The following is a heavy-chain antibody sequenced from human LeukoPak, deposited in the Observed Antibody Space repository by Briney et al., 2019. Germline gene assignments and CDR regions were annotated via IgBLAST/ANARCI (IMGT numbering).Heavy chain of an antibody. Sequence: GESLKISCKGSGYSFTSYWIGWVRQMPGKGPEWMGIIYPGDSDTRYSPSFQGQVTISADKSISTAYLQWSSLKASDTAMYYCARQVGYCSSTSCYASGFDPWGQGTLVTVSS. CDR2: IYPGDSDT. CDR3: ARQVGYCSSTSCYASGFDP. J-gene: IGHJ5*02. CDR1: GYSFTSYW. D-gene: IGHD2-2*01. V-gene: IGHV5-51*01.